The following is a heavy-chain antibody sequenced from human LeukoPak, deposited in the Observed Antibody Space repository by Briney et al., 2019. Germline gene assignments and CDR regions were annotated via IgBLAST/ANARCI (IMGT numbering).Heavy chain of an antibody. J-gene: IGHJ4*02. CDR2: INPSGGST. Sequence: ASVKVSCKASGYTFTSYYMHWVRQAPGRGLEWMGIINPSGGSTSYAQKFQGRVTMTRDTSTSTVYMELSRLRSDDTAVYYCARGIGYRSGYYFLFDYWGQGTLVTVSS. CDR3: ARGIGYRSGYYFLFDY. V-gene: IGHV1-46*01. D-gene: IGHD3-22*01. CDR1: GYTFTSYY.